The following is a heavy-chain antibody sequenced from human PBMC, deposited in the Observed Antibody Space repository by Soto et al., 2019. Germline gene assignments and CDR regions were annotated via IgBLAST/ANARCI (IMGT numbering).Heavy chain of an antibody. V-gene: IGHV3-7*03. J-gene: IGHJ4*02. Sequence: LRLSCAASGFTSSSYWMSWVRPAPVKGPEWVANIKEDGSEKYYVDSVKGRFTISRDNVKNSLYLQMNSLRAEDTAVYYCARDLNAFGVVAGGYWGQGTLVTVSS. CDR1: GFTSSSYW. D-gene: IGHD3-3*01. CDR2: IKEDGSEK. CDR3: ARDLNAFGVVAGGY.